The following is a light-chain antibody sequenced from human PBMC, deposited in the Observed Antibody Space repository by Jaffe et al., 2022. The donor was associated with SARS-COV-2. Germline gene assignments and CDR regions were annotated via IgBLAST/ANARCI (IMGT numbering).Light chain of an antibody. Sequence: QSVLTQPPSVSGAPGQTVTISCTGSSSNIGAGYDVHWYQQLPGTAPKLLIYVNTNRPSGVPDRFSGSKSGTSASLAITGLQAEDEADYYCQSYDSDLSVVIFGGGTKLTVL. CDR1: SSNIGAGYD. CDR2: VNT. CDR3: QSYDSDLSVVI. J-gene: IGLJ2*01. V-gene: IGLV1-40*01.